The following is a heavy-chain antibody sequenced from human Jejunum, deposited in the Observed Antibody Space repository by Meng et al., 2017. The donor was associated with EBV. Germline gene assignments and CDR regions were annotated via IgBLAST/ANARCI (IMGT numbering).Heavy chain of an antibody. CDR1: GGSISDNDW. J-gene: IGHJ4*02. D-gene: IGHD3-22*01. CDR2: IYHGGGT. CDR3: AGNGYYALEY. V-gene: IGHV4-4*02. Sequence: LQESGPRLEKPSGTLSLTCVVSGGSISDNDWWSWVRQPPGKGLEWLGEIYHGGGTNYNPSLESRVTISVDKSKNQFSLKLNSVTVADTAVYYCAGNGYYALEYWGPGILVTVSS.